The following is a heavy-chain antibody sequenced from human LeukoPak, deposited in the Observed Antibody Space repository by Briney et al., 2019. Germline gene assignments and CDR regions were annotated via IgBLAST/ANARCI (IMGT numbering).Heavy chain of an antibody. Sequence: PGGSLRLSCAASGFTFGNFWMNWVRQAPGKGLEWVANIKQDGSEKYYVDSVKGRFTISRDNAKNSLYLQMKSLRAEDTAMYYCARDSSCYDYWGQGTLVTVSS. CDR1: GFTFGNFW. V-gene: IGHV3-7*01. CDR3: ARDSSCYDY. CDR2: IKQDGSEK. J-gene: IGHJ4*02. D-gene: IGHD2-2*01.